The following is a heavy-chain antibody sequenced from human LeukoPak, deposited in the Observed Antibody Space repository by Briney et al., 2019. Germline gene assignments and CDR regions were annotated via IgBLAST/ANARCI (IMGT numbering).Heavy chain of an antibody. Sequence: ASVKVSCKASGYTFIGYYMHWVRQAPGQGLEWMGWINPNSDGTNYTQKFQGRVTMTRDTSINTAYMELNRLRSDDTAVYYCASDRLITIFGVVNRNWFDPWGQGTLVTVSS. V-gene: IGHV1-2*02. J-gene: IGHJ5*02. D-gene: IGHD3-3*01. CDR1: GYTFIGYY. CDR2: INPNSDGT. CDR3: ASDRLITIFGVVNRNWFDP.